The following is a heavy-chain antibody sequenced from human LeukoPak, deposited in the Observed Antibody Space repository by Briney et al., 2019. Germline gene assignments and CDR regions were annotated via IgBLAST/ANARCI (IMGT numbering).Heavy chain of an antibody. Sequence: PSETLSLTCAVSGGSIGASINSPNWWSWVRQPPGKGLEWIGEIFHSGSTNYNPSLKSRVTISVDTSKNQFSLKLSSVTAADTAVYYCARLGSYDFWSGYSYDFDYWGQGTLVTVSS. CDR1: GGSIGASINSPNW. V-gene: IGHV4-4*02. CDR2: IFHSGST. J-gene: IGHJ4*02. D-gene: IGHD3-3*01. CDR3: ARLGSYDFWSGYSYDFDY.